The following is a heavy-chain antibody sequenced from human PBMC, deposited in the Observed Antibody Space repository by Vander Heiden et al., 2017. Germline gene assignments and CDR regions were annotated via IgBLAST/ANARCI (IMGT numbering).Heavy chain of an antibody. D-gene: IGHD6-19*01. CDR1: GSPFSAYG. CDR3: AKELAVADLFDY. V-gene: IGHV3-30*18. CDR2: VSADGYTK. Sequence: QVQLVESGGGVVQPGRSVRLSGAASGSPFSAYGIHWVRQAPGKGLGGVAVVSADGYTKYYADSVKGRFTISRDNSKNTLYLQMDSLRVEDTAVYYCAKELAVADLFDYWGQGTLVTVSS. J-gene: IGHJ4*02.